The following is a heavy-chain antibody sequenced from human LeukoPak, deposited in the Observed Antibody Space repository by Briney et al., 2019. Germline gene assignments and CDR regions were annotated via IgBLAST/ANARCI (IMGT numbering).Heavy chain of an antibody. CDR1: GGTFSSYA. V-gene: IGHV1-69*05. J-gene: IGHJ4*02. D-gene: IGHD5-18*01. CDR2: IIPIFGTA. CDR3: ARGLTAMVNSIDY. Sequence: GASVKVSCKASGGTFSSYAISWVQQAPGQGLEWMGGIIPIFGTANYAQKFQGRVTITTDESTSTAYTELSSLRSEDTAVYYCARGLTAMVNSIDYWGQGTLVTVSS.